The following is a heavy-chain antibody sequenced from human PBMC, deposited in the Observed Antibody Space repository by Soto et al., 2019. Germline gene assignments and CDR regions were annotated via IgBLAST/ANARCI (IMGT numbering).Heavy chain of an antibody. CDR3: AIGRGPRYYYDSSGQRGDV. CDR2: IYYSGST. Sequence: QVQLQESGPGLVKPSQTLSLTCTVSGGSISSGGYYWSWIRQHPGKGLEWIGYIYYSGSTYYNPSLKSRVTISVDTSKNQFSLKLSSVTAADTAVYYCAIGRGPRYYYDSSGQRGDVWGQGTTVTVSS. J-gene: IGHJ6*02. D-gene: IGHD3-22*01. V-gene: IGHV4-31*03. CDR1: GGSISSGGYY.